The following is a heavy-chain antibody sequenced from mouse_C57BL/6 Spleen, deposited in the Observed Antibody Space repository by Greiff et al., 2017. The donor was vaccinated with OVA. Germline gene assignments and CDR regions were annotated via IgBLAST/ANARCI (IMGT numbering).Heavy chain of an antibody. D-gene: IGHD1-1*01. V-gene: IGHV1-69*01. CDR1: GYTFTSYW. J-gene: IGHJ2*01. Sequence: QVQLQQPGAELVMPGASVKLSCKASGYTFTSYWMHWVKQRPGQGLEWIGEIDPSDSYTNYNQKFKGKSTLTVDKSSSTAYMQLSSLTSEDSAVYYCARNYYGSSFDYWGQSTTLTVSS. CDR3: ARNYYGSSFDY. CDR2: IDPSDSYT.